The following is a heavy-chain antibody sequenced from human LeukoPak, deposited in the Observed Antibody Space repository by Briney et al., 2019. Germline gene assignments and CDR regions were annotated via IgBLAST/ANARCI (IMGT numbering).Heavy chain of an antibody. CDR2: ISYDGSNK. CDR1: GATLSIYA. V-gene: IGHV3-30-3*01. D-gene: IGHD3-10*01. CDR3: ATDFWFGEFRYDFDY. J-gene: IGHJ4*02. Sequence: GGSLRLSCAPSGATLSIYAMHCVRQAPGKGLEWVAVISYDGSNKYYADSVKGRFTISRDNSKNTLYLQMNTLRAQHTAVYYCATDFWFGEFRYDFDYWGQGTLVTVSS.